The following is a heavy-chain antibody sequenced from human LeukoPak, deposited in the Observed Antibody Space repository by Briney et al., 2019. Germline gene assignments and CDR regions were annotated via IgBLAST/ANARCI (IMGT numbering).Heavy chain of an antibody. D-gene: IGHD1-26*01. CDR2: MNPNSGNT. CDR3: ATLDGSYYYYYGMDV. V-gene: IGHV1-8*01. Sequence: ASVKVSCKASGYTFTSYDINWVRQATGQGLEWMGWMNPNSGNTGYAQKFQGRVTMTRNTSISTAYMELSSLRSEDTAVYYCATLDGSYYYYYGMDVWGQGTTVTVSS. J-gene: IGHJ6*02. CDR1: GYTFTSYD.